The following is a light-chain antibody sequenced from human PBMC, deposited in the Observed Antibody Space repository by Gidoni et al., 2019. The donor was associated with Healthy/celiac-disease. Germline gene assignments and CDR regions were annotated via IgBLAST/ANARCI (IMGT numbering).Light chain of an antibody. J-gene: IGLJ1*01. V-gene: IGLV3-1*01. CDR1: KLGDKY. CDR2: QDS. CDR3: QAWDSSTAFYV. Sequence: SYELAQLPSVSVSPGQTASITRSGDKLGDKYACWYQQKPGQSPVLVIYQDSKRPSGIPERFSGSNSGNTATLTISGTQAMDEADYYCQAWDSSTAFYVFGTGTKVTVL.